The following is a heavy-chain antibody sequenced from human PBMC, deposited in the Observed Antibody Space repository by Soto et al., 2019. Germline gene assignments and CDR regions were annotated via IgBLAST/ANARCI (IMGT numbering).Heavy chain of an antibody. Sequence: GGSLRLSCAASGFTFSSYAMSWVRQAPGKGLEWVSAISGSGGSTYYADSVKGRFTISRDNSKNTLYLQMNSLRAEDTAVYYCAKAGYDYGSGSYFGDSDAFDIWGQGTMVTVSS. CDR3: AKAGYDYGSGSYFGDSDAFDI. D-gene: IGHD3-10*01. CDR2: ISGSGGST. V-gene: IGHV3-23*01. CDR1: GFTFSSYA. J-gene: IGHJ3*02.